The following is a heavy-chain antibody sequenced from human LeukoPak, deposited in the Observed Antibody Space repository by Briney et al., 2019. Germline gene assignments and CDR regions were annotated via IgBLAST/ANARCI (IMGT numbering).Heavy chain of an antibody. J-gene: IGHJ4*02. V-gene: IGHV3-21*01. Sequence: GGSLRLSCAASGFTFSSYSMNWVRQAPGKGLEWVSSISSSSSYIYYADSVKGRFTISRDNAKNSLYLQMNSLRAEDTAVYYCARDYDILTGYVLFDYWGQETLVTVSS. D-gene: IGHD3-9*01. CDR3: ARDYDILTGYVLFDY. CDR1: GFTFSSYS. CDR2: ISSSSSYI.